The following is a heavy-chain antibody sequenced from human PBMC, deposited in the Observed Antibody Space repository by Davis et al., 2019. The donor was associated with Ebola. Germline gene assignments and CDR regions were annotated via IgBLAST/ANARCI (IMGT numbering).Heavy chain of an antibody. V-gene: IGHV1-3*01. Sequence: AASVKVSCKASGYTFTSYAMHWVRQAPGQRLEWMGWINAGNGNTKYSQKFQGRVTITRDTSASTACMELSSLRSEDTAVYYCARLVAARSFYYFDYWGQGTLVTVSS. J-gene: IGHJ4*02. CDR3: ARLVAARSFYYFDY. CDR1: GYTFTSYA. D-gene: IGHD6-6*01. CDR2: INAGNGNT.